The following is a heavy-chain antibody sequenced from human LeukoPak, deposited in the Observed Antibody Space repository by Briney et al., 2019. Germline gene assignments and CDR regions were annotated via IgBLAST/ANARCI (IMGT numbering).Heavy chain of an antibody. Sequence: ASVKVSCKASGYTFTGYYMHWVRQARGQGLEWMGRINPNSGGTNYAQKFQGRVTMTRDTSISTAYMELSRLRSDDTAVYYCARDWAGRYCSGGSCYPLSDYWGQGTLVTVSS. V-gene: IGHV1-2*06. CDR3: ARDWAGRYCSGGSCYPLSDY. CDR2: INPNSGGT. J-gene: IGHJ4*02. CDR1: GYTFTGYY. D-gene: IGHD2-15*01.